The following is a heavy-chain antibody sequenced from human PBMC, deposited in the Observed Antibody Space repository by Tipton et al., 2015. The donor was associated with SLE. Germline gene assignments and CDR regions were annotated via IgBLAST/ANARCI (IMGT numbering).Heavy chain of an antibody. V-gene: IGHV3-23*01. CDR2: ISGSGGST. CDR3: AKFVVVVAANYFDY. D-gene: IGHD2-15*01. Sequence: SLRLSCAASGFTFRTYSMTWVRQAPGKGLEWVSAISGSGGSTYYADSVKGRFTISRDNSKNTLYLQMNSLRGEDTAVYYCAKFVVVVAANYFDYWGQGTLVTVSS. J-gene: IGHJ4*02. CDR1: GFTFRTYS.